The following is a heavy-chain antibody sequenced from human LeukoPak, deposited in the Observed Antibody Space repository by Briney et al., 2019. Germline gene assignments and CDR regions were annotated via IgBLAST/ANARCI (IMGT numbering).Heavy chain of an antibody. V-gene: IGHV3-11*01. D-gene: IGHD3-22*01. CDR2: ISSSGSTI. CDR1: GFTFSDYY. J-gene: IGHJ4*02. CDR3: ASPPYDSITK. Sequence: GGSLRFSGAASGFTFSDYYMSWIRQAPGKGLEWVSYISSSGSTIYYAYSVKGRFTISRDNTKNSLYLQMNSLRAEDMAVYYCASPPYDSITKWGQGTLVTVSS.